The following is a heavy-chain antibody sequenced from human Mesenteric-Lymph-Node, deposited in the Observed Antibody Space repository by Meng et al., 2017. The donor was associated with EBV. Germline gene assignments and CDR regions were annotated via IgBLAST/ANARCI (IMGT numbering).Heavy chain of an antibody. V-gene: IGHV1-8*01. CDR1: GYTFTSYD. Sequence: QVQLVQPGAVLDKPGASVKVPCTASGYTFTSYDLNSGRPATGPGLEWMGWMNPDSAATGSTQKFQGRVTMTRNTSISTAYMELNSLTSEDTAVYYCSRDSIYNGQDSWGQGTLVTVSS. D-gene: IGHD5-24*01. CDR3: SRDSIYNGQDS. J-gene: IGHJ4*02. CDR2: MNPDSAAT.